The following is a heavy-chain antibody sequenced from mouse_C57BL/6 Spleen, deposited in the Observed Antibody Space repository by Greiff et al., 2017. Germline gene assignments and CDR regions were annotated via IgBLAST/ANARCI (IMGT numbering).Heavy chain of an antibody. V-gene: IGHV1-26*01. CDR3: ARSHSYDYDGNFFDY. D-gene: IGHD2-4*01. J-gene: IGHJ2*01. CDR2: INPNNGGT. Sequence: EVQLQQSGPELVKPGASVKISCKASGYTFTDYYMNWVKQSHGKSLEWIGDINPNNGGTSYNQKFKGKATLTVDKSSSTAYMELRSLTSEDSAVYYCARSHSYDYDGNFFDYWGQGTTLTVSS. CDR1: GYTFTDYY.